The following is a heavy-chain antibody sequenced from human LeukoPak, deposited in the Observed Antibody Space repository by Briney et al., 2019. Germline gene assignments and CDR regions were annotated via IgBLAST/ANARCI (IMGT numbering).Heavy chain of an antibody. D-gene: IGHD2-2*01. J-gene: IGHJ5*02. CDR1: GFTFSSYS. CDR3: ARVLNKDSSTSWFDP. V-gene: IGHV3-48*01. CDR2: ISSSSSTI. Sequence: GGSLRLSCAASGFTFSSYSMNWVRPAPGRGLEWVSYISSSSSTIYYADSVKGRFTISSDNAKTSLYLQMKSLRAEDTAVYYCARVLNKDSSTSWFDPWGQGTLVTVSS.